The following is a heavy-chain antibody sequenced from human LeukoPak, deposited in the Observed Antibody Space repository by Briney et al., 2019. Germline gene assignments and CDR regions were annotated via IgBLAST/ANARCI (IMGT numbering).Heavy chain of an antibody. CDR3: ARHTRPGYGGYENAFDI. Sequence: PGGSLRLSCAASGLTFSIYEMNWVRQAPGEGLEWIGNFYDSGNTRYNPSLKSRVTISGDTSKNQFSLKLTSVTAADTAVYYCARHTRPGYGGYENAFDIWGQGTMVTVSS. CDR2: FYDSGNT. J-gene: IGHJ3*02. V-gene: IGHV4-39*01. CDR1: GLTFSIYE. D-gene: IGHD5-12*01.